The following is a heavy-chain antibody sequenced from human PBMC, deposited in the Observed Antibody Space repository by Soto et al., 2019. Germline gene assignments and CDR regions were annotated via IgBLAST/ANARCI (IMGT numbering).Heavy chain of an antibody. CDR2: IYYSGST. D-gene: IGHD3-22*01. J-gene: IGHJ5*02. V-gene: IGHV4-59*12. CDR1: GGSISSYY. Sequence: PSETLSLTCTVSGGSISSYYWSWIRQPPGKGLEWIGYIYYSGSTNYNPSLESRVTMSEDTSKNQLSLNLSSVTAADTAVYYCARTQLWPTRLYYDINGYDLAHWFDPWGEGILVTVSS. CDR3: ARTQLWPTRLYYDINGYDLAHWFDP.